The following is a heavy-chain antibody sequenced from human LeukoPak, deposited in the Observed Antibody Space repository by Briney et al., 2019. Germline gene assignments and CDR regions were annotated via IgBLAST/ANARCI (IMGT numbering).Heavy chain of an antibody. D-gene: IGHD1-26*01. V-gene: IGHV3-30*04. Sequence: GRSLRLSCAASGFTFSNYAMHWVRQAPGKGLEWVAVISTDGTYTSYADSVEGRFTISRDNSRNTVFLQMNSLRAEDTAVYYCARDIVGDIHCDYWGQGTLVTVSS. CDR1: GFTFSNYA. CDR3: ARDIVGDIHCDY. J-gene: IGHJ4*02. CDR2: ISTDGTYT.